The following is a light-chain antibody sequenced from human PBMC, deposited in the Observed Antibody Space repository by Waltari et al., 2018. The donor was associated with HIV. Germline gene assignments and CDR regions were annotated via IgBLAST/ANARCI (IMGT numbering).Light chain of an antibody. CDR3: ASWDATEIL. Sequence: QSVLTQPPSASGTPGQMVTIACFGGRPNIGTNYVYWHQQFPGTAPRLLISRNYQPPSVVPNRFSGSKSGTSASLTISGLRSEDEAVYYCASWDATEILFGGGTKLTVL. CDR2: RNY. V-gene: IGLV1-47*01. CDR1: RPNIGTNY. J-gene: IGLJ3*02.